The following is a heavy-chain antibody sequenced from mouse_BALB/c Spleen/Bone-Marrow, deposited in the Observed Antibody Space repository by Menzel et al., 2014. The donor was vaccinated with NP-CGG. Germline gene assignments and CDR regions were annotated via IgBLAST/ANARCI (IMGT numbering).Heavy chain of an antibody. D-gene: IGHD1-1*01. V-gene: IGHV5-9-4*01. CDR1: GFTFSTYA. CDR3: ARDGYGSSD. J-gene: IGHJ3*01. CDR2: ISSGGSYT. Sequence: EVQGVESGGVLVKPGGSLKLSCAASGFTFSTYAMSWVRQSPEKRLEWVAEISSGGSYTYYPDTVTGRFTISRDNAKNTLYLEMSSLRSEDTAMYYGARDGYGSSDWGQGTLVTVSA.